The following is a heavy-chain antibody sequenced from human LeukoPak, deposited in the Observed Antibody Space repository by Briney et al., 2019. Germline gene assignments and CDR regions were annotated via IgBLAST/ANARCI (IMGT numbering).Heavy chain of an antibody. V-gene: IGHV5-51*01. CDR2: IYPDDSDT. Sequence: GESLKISCKGSGYRFTSYWIAWVRQMPGKGLGWMGIIYPDDSDTRYSPSFQGQVTISADKSINTAYLQWSSLKAPHTAMYYCARWGFLYHWGQGTLVTVSS. D-gene: IGHD3-16*01. CDR1: GYRFTSYW. CDR3: ARWGFLYH. J-gene: IGHJ5*02.